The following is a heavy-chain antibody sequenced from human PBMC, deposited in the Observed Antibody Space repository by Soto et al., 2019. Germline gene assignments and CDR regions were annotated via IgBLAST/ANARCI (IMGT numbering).Heavy chain of an antibody. Sequence: QVQLQESGPGLVKPSETLSLTCTVSGGSVSGDSYYWNWIRQPPGKGLQWIGYMYYNGITSYNPSLQSRVTISTGTSKNQFSLKMTSVTAADTAVYYCARGVKVYGSGSYYYYGMDVWGQGTTVTVSS. D-gene: IGHD3-10*01. J-gene: IGHJ6*02. CDR2: MYYNGIT. CDR1: GGSVSGDSYY. V-gene: IGHV4-61*01. CDR3: ARGVKVYGSGSYYYYGMDV.